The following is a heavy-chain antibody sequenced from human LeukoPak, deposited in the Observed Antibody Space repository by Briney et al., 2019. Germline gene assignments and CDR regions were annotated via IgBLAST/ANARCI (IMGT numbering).Heavy chain of an antibody. CDR3: ARGNYYGSGSPTDY. J-gene: IGHJ4*02. D-gene: IGHD3-10*01. CDR1: GFTFSSYS. Sequence: GGSLRLSCAASGFTFSSYSMNWVRQAPGKGLEWVSYISSSSSPKYYADSVKGRFTISRDNAKNSLYLQMNSPRAEDTAVYYCARGNYYGSGSPTDYWGQGTLVTVSS. V-gene: IGHV3-48*01. CDR2: ISSSSSPK.